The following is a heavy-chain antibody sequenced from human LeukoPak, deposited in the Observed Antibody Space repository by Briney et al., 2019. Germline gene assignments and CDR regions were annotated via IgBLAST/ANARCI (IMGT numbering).Heavy chain of an antibody. Sequence: SETLSLTCTVSGVSISSHYWSWVRQPPGKGLEWVGYIYYSGSTNYNPSLNNRVTISVDPSKIQFSLKLSSLTAADTAVYYCARASYDFWSGYYTSGTFDYWGQGTLVTVSS. CDR3: ARASYDFWSGYYTSGTFDY. CDR2: IYYSGST. CDR1: GVSISSHY. J-gene: IGHJ4*02. V-gene: IGHV4-59*11. D-gene: IGHD3-3*01.